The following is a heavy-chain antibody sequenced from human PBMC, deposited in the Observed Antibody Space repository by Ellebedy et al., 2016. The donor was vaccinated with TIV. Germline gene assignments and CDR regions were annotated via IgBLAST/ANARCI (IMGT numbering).Heavy chain of an antibody. V-gene: IGHV3-23*01. CDR1: GFTFSSYT. CDR2: INNSGGRT. CDR3: ARAGSASWYDY. Sequence: GESLKISCAASGFTFSSYTMGWVRQAPGKGLEWVSDINNSGGRTYYADSVKGRFTISRDNSKNTLYLQMSNLRAEDTAVYYCARAGSASWYDYWGQGTLVTVSS. D-gene: IGHD2-2*01. J-gene: IGHJ4*02.